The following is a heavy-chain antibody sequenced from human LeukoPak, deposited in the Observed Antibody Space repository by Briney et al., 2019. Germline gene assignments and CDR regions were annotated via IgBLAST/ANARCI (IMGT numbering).Heavy chain of an antibody. D-gene: IGHD2-15*01. Sequence: ASVKVSCKASGYTFTGYYMHWVRQAPGQGLEWMGWINPNSGGTNYAQKFQGRVTMTRDTSTSKAYMELRSLRSDDTAVYYCARDPGSGRPRYFDYWGQGTLVTVSS. CDR2: INPNSGGT. J-gene: IGHJ4*02. V-gene: IGHV1-2*02. CDR3: ARDPGSGRPRYFDY. CDR1: GYTFTGYY.